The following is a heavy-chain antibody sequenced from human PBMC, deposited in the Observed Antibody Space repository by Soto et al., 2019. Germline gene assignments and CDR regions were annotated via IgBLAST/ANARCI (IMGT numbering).Heavy chain of an antibody. Sequence: QVQLVQSGADVKKPGSSVKVCCKSSGGTYSPYTINWVRQAPGQGLEWMGRIIPFLGVTNYGLKFQARVTITADKATNTAYMELRGLRFEDTAVYYCARDWESSVSTWSFVGLWGRGTLVIVSS. CDR3: ARDWESSVSTWSFVGL. V-gene: IGHV1-69*08. J-gene: IGHJ4*02. CDR1: GGTYSPYT. CDR2: IIPFLGVT. D-gene: IGHD3-16*01.